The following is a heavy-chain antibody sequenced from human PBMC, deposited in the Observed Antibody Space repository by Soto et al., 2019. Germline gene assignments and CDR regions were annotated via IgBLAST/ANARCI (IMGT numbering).Heavy chain of an antibody. V-gene: IGHV6-1*01. CDR3: VRDRYSSSGWFDP. CDR1: GDSVSSYSAA. J-gene: IGHJ5*02. CDR2: TYYRSRFFS. D-gene: IGHD3-10*01. Sequence: SQTLSLTCAISGDSVSSYSAAWNWIRQSPSGGLEWLGRTYYRSRFFSDYAESVKSRIIINPDTSKNQFSLQLKSVTPEDTAVYYCVRDRYSSSGWFDPWGQGTPVTV.